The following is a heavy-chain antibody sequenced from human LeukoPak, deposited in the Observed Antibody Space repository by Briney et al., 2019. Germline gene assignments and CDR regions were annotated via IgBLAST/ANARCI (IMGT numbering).Heavy chain of an antibody. J-gene: IGHJ5*02. CDR1: GYSIRSGYY. V-gene: IGHV4-38-2*01. Sequence: SETLSLTCAVSGYSIRSGYYWGWIRQTPGKGLEWIGSFYHGGNTYYNPSLKSQVTISVDTSKNQFSLKLSSVTAADTAVYYCVRGSSGYDSVLVGDNWFDPWGQGTLVTVSS. CDR2: FYHGGNT. CDR3: VRGSSGYDSVLVGDNWFDP. D-gene: IGHD5-12*01.